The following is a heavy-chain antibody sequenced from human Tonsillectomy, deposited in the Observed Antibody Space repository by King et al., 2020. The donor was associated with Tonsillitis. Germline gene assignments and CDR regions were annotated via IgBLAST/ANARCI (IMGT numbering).Heavy chain of an antibody. CDR2: TRSKRYDGAT. CDR3: ARDPSYDFWTVQHMDV. V-gene: IGHV3-49*04. CDR1: GFTLGDNA. J-gene: IGHJ6*03. D-gene: IGHD3/OR15-3a*01. Sequence: VQLVESGGALAQPGRSLRLSCTASGFTLGDNAINWVRQAPGRGLEWVGFTRSKRYDGATEYAASVKGRFTISRDDAKNIAYLQMNSLKTEDTAVYYCARDPSYDFWTVQHMDVWGKGTTVTVSS.